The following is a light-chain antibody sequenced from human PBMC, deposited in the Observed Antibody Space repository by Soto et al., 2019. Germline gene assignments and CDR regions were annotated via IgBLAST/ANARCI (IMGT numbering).Light chain of an antibody. V-gene: IGLV2-14*01. Sequence: QSALTQPASVSGSPGQSITISCTGSNSDIGGYNSVSWYQQHPGKAPKLLIFGVTNRPSGVSDRFSGSKSGNTASLTISALQAEDEAEYYCTSYTSVTIVVFGGGTQLTVL. CDR1: NSDIGGYNS. CDR3: TSYTSVTIVV. J-gene: IGLJ2*01. CDR2: GVT.